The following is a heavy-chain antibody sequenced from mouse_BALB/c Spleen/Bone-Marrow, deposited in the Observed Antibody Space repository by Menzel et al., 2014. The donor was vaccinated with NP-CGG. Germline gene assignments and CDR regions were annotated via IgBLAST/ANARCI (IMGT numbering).Heavy chain of an antibody. CDR3: TRAGNYGNYYAMDY. D-gene: IGHD2-1*01. CDR1: GYTFTSYW. CDR2: IYPSDSYT. Sequence: VQLQQSGAELVRPGASVKLSCKASGYTFTSYWINWVKQRPGQGLEWIGNIYPSDSYTNYNQKFKDKATLTVDKSSSTAYMQLSSPTSEDSAVYFCTRAGNYGNYYAMDYWGQGTSATVSS. J-gene: IGHJ4*01. V-gene: IGHV1-69*02.